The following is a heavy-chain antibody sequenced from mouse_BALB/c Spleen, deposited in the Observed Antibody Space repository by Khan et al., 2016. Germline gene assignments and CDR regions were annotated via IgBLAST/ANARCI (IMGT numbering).Heavy chain of an antibody. J-gene: IGHJ4*01. CDR2: ISTYYGDA. D-gene: IGHD1-2*01. V-gene: IGHV1S137*01. Sequence: QVRLQQSGAELVRPGVSVKISCTGSGYTFTDYAMHWVKQSHAKSLEWIGVISTYYGDASYNQKFKGKATMTVDKSYSPAYMELARLTSEESAIYNCTKNGDVNYTIDYWGQGTSVTVSS. CDR1: GYTFTDYA. CDR3: TKNGDVNYTIDY.